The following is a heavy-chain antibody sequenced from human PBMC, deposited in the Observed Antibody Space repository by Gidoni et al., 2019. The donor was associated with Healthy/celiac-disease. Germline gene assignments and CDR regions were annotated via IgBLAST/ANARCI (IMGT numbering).Heavy chain of an antibody. CDR1: GGSISSYY. Sequence: QVQLQESGPGLVKPSETLSLTCTVSGGSISSYYWSGIRQPPGKGLEWIGYIYYSGSTNYNPSLKSRVTISVDTSKNRFSLKLSSVTAADTAVYYCAREGRDYYENYMDVWGKGTTVTVSS. CDR3: AREGRDYYENYMDV. CDR2: IYYSGST. V-gene: IGHV4-59*01. J-gene: IGHJ6*03. D-gene: IGHD3-22*01.